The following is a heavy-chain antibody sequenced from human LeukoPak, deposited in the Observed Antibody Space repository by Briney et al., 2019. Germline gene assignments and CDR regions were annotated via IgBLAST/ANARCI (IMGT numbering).Heavy chain of an antibody. Sequence: GESLKISCKGSGYSFTSYWISWVRQMPGKGLEWMGRIDPSDSYTNYSPSFQGHVTISADTSISTAFLQWSSLKASDTAMYYCARRRFSGDTAMLDYWGQGTLVSVSS. CDR1: GYSFTSYW. CDR3: ARRRFSGDTAMLDY. CDR2: IDPSDSYT. D-gene: IGHD5-18*01. V-gene: IGHV5-10-1*01. J-gene: IGHJ4*02.